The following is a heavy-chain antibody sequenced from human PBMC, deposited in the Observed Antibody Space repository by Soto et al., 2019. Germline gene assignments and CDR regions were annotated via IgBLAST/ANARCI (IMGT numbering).Heavy chain of an antibody. CDR1: GGSISSYY. D-gene: IGHD2-8*02. J-gene: IGHJ4*02. Sequence: SETLSLPCTVSGGSISSYYWSWIHQPPGKGQAWIGDIYYSALTDYNPSLKSRVTISVATSKSQFSLKLSSVTAADTAVYYCARGGGVYYFDYWGQGTLVTVS. V-gene: IGHV4-59*01. CDR2: IYYSALT. CDR3: ARGGGVYYFDY.